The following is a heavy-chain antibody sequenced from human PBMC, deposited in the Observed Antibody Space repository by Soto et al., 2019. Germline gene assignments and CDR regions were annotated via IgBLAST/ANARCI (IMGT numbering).Heavy chain of an antibody. Sequence: GESLKISCKGSGYSFTSYWIGWVRQMPGKGLEWMGIIYPGDSDTRYSPSFQGQVTTSADKSISTAYLQWSSLKASDTAMYYCARLIAARPALYYYYGMDVWGQGTTVTVSS. J-gene: IGHJ6*02. V-gene: IGHV5-51*01. CDR2: IYPGDSDT. CDR3: ARLIAARPALYYYYGMDV. CDR1: GYSFTSYW. D-gene: IGHD6-6*01.